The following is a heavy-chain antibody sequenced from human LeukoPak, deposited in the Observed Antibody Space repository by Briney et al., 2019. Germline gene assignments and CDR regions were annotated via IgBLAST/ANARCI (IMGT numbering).Heavy chain of an antibody. Sequence: GASVKVSCKASGYTFTSYDIHWVRPATGQGLEWMGWMNPNSGNTGYAQKFQGRVTMTRNTSISTAYMELSSLRSEDTAVYYCARGDDSNWFDPWGQGTLVTVSS. V-gene: IGHV1-8*01. CDR2: MNPNSGNT. CDR3: ARGDDSNWFDP. D-gene: IGHD3-3*01. J-gene: IGHJ5*02. CDR1: GYTFTSYD.